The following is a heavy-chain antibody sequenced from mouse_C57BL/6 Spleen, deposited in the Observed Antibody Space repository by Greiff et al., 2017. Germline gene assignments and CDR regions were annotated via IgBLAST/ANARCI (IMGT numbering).Heavy chain of an antibody. J-gene: IGHJ4*01. V-gene: IGHV1-81*01. CDR2: IYPRSGNT. CDR3: ARRGTAYYAMDY. Sequence: QVQLQQSGAELARPGASVKLSCKASGYTFTSYGISWVKQRTGQGLEWIGEIYPRSGNTYYNEKFKGKATLTADKSYSTAYMELRSLTSEDSAVYFCARRGTAYYAMDYWGQGTSVTVSS. D-gene: IGHD3-3*01. CDR1: GYTFTSYG.